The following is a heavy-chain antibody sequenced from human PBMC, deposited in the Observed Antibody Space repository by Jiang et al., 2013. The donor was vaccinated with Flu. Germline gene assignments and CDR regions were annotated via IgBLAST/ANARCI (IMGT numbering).Heavy chain of an antibody. D-gene: IGHD6-6*01. CDR3: AGGVSPTYYYGMDV. V-gene: IGHV3-13*01. Sequence: VQLLESGGGLVQPGGSLRLSCAASGSTFRSYDMHWVRQATGKGLERVSTVTKAGDTFYSDSVKGRFTIFRENAKNSLHLQMNSLRAGDTAVYYCAGGVSPTYYYGMDVWGQGTTVTVSS. J-gene: IGHJ6*02. CDR1: GSTFRSYD. CDR2: VTKAGDT.